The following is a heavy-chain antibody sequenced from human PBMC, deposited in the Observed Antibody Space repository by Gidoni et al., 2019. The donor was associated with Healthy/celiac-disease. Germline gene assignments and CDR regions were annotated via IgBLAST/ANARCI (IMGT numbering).Heavy chain of an antibody. J-gene: IGHJ6*02. Sequence: EVQLVESGGGLVQPGRSLRLSCAASGFTFDDYAMHWVRQAPGKGREWVSGISWNSGSIGYADSVKGRFTISRDNAKNSLYLQMNSLRAEDTALYYCAKDSGSTFRYYYGMDVWGQGTTVTVSS. CDR3: AKDSGSTFRYYYGMDV. CDR1: GFTFDDYA. D-gene: IGHD3-16*01. V-gene: IGHV3-9*01. CDR2: ISWNSGSI.